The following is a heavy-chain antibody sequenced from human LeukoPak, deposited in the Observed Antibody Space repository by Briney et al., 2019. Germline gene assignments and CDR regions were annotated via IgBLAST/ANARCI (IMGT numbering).Heavy chain of an antibody. Sequence: SETPSLTCTVSGGSISSYYWSWIRQPPGKGLEWIGHIYYSGSTNYNPSLKSRVTISVDTSKNQFSLKLSSVTAADTAVYYCARLGPVVVVAATLDNWFDPWGQGTLVTVSS. V-gene: IGHV4-59*01. D-gene: IGHD2-15*01. CDR1: GGSISSYY. J-gene: IGHJ5*02. CDR3: ARLGPVVVVAATLDNWFDP. CDR2: IYYSGST.